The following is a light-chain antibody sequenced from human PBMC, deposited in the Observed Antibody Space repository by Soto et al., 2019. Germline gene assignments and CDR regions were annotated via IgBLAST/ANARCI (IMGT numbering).Light chain of an antibody. CDR2: ATS. Sequence: AIQMTQSPSSLSASVGDRVTITCRASQDIRTELGWYQQKPGKAPKLLIYATSSLQSGVPSRFSGSGSGTEFTLTIRSLQPEDFAIYYCLQDSSYPRTFGQGTRVEIK. CDR3: LQDSSYPRT. CDR1: QDIRTE. V-gene: IGKV1-6*01. J-gene: IGKJ1*01.